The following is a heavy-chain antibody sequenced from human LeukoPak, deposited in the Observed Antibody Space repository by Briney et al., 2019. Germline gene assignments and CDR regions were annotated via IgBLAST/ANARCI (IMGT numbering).Heavy chain of an antibody. V-gene: IGHV4-34*01. CDR1: GGSFSGYY. CDR3: AKRIQYKGLEY. J-gene: IGHJ4*02. D-gene: IGHD5-18*01. Sequence: SETLSLTCAVYGGSFSGYYWSWIRQPPGKGLEWIGEINHSGSTNYNPSLKSRVTISVDTSKNQFSLKLSSVTAADTAVYYCAKRIQYKGLEYWGQGTLVTVSS. CDR2: INHSGST.